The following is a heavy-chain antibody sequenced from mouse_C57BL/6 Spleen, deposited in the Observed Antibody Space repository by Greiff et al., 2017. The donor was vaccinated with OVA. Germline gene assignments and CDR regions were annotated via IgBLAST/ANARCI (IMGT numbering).Heavy chain of an antibody. J-gene: IGHJ3*01. V-gene: IGHV1-82*01. CDR1: GYAFSSSW. CDR2: IYPGDGDT. CDR3: ARSPYYEYDRSWFAY. D-gene: IGHD2-4*01. Sequence: VQLQQSGPELVKPGASVKISCKASGYAFSSSWMNWVKQRPGKGLEWIGRIYPGDGDTNYNGKFKGKATLTADKSSSTAYMQLSSLTSEDSAVYFGARSPYYEYDRSWFAYWGQGTLVTVSA.